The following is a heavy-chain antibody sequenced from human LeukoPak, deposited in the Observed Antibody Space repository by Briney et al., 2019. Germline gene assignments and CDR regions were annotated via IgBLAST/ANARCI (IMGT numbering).Heavy chain of an antibody. D-gene: IGHD6-19*01. CDR2: IWYDGSNK. Sequence: GGSLRLSCAASGFTFSSYGMHWVRQAPGKGPEWVAVIWYDGSNKYYADSVKGRFTISRDNSKNTLYLQMNSLRAEDTAVYYCARDRAVAGPSHDAFDIWGQGTMVTVSS. CDR3: ARDRAVAGPSHDAFDI. V-gene: IGHV3-33*01. J-gene: IGHJ3*02. CDR1: GFTFSSYG.